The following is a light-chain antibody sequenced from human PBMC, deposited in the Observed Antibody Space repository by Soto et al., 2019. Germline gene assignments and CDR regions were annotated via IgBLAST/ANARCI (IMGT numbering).Light chain of an antibody. CDR3: QQSHRTPLP. Sequence: DIQMTQSPSPLSASAGDRVTITCRAPQSISRYLNWYQQKPGKAPKLLIYGSSNLQIGVPSRLSASGSGAAFTHTISSLPPDAFAPYYRQQSHRTPLPFSRGTKVDSK. V-gene: IGKV1-39*01. CDR1: QSISRY. CDR2: GSS. J-gene: IGKJ4*02.